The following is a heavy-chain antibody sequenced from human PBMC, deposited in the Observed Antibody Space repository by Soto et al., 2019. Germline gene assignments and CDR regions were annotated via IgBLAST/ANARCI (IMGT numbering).Heavy chain of an antibody. CDR3: ARGRITMIVVDAFDI. Sequence: QVQLVQSGAEVKKPGSSVKVSCKASGGTFSSYAISWVRQAPGQGLEWMGGFIPIFGTVNYEKKFQGGVTITADESTRTAYMELSSLRPEAPAVYYCARGRITMIVVDAFDIWGQWTMVAVAS. CDR2: FIPIFGTV. J-gene: IGHJ3*02. V-gene: IGHV1-69*12. CDR1: GGTFSSYA. D-gene: IGHD3-22*01.